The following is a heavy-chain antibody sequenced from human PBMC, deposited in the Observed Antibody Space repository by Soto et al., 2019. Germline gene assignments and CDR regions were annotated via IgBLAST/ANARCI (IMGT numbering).Heavy chain of an antibody. CDR3: ARLGGYCSTTSCYGYYGMDV. CDR2: INHSGST. Sequence: PSETLSLTCAVYGGSFSGYYWTWIRQPPGTGLEWIGEINHSGSTNYNPSLKSRVTISVDTSKNQFSLKVTSVTAAYTAVYYCARLGGYCSTTSCYGYYGMDVWGQGTTVTSP. D-gene: IGHD2-2*01. V-gene: IGHV4-34*01. CDR1: GGSFSGYY. J-gene: IGHJ6*02.